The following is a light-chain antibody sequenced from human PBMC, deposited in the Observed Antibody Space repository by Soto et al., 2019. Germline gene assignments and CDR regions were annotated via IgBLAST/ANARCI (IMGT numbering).Light chain of an antibody. Sequence: DIHMTQSPSTLSASVGDRVTITCRASQSISSWLAWYQQKPGKAPKLLIYKASSLESGVPSRFSGSGSGTEFTLTISSLQPDDFATYYCQHYNSYGTFGQGTNVDIK. CDR2: KAS. V-gene: IGKV1-5*03. CDR3: QHYNSYGT. CDR1: QSISSW. J-gene: IGKJ1*01.